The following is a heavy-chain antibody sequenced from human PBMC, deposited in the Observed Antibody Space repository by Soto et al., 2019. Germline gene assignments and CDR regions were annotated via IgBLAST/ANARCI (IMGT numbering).Heavy chain of an antibody. Sequence: GGSLRLSCAASGFTFSNYGMHWVRQAPGKGLEWVAVIWYDGSNKYYADSVKGRFTISRDNSKNTLYLQMNSLRAEDTAVYYCASSRDDYYMDVWGKGTTVTVSS. V-gene: IGHV3-33*08. CDR3: ASSRDDYYMDV. J-gene: IGHJ6*03. CDR2: IWYDGSNK. CDR1: GFTFSNYG.